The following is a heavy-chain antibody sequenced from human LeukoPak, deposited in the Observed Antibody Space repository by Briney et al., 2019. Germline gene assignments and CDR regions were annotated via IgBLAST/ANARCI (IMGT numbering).Heavy chain of an antibody. D-gene: IGHD2-21*01. J-gene: IGHJ4*02. V-gene: IGHV3-30*18. CDR2: ISYDGSNK. CDR1: GFTFSSYG. CDR3: AKDLASETGPDY. Sequence: GGSLRLSCAASGFTFSSYGMHWVRQAPGKGLEWVAVISYDGSNKYYADSVKGRFTISRDNSKNTLYLQMNSLRAEDTAVYYCAKDLASETGPDYWGQGTLVTVSS.